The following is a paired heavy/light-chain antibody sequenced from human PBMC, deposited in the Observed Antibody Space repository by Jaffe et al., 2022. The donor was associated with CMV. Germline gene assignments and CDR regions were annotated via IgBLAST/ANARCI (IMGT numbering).Light chain of an antibody. V-gene: IGLV1-40*01. Sequence: QSVLTQPPSVSGAPGQRVTISCTGLSSNTESIYDVHWYLQLEGTAPKLLIYGNTNRPSGVPNRFSGSRSGTSASLAITGLQAEDEADYYCQSYDSSLSGVVFGGGTKLTVL. J-gene: IGLJ2*01. CDR2: GNT. CDR1: SSNTESIYD. CDR3: QSYDSSLSGVV.
Heavy chain of an antibody. Sequence: EVQLLDSGGGLVQPGGSLRLSCAASGFTFDTYVMSWVRQAPGKGLEWVSAISGSGVKTYYAESVKGRFTISRDNSKNMVYLQMHSLRGDDTAVYYCADGFRAGFDNWGQGTLVTVSS. CDR2: ISGSGVKT. CDR1: GFTFDTYV. V-gene: IGHV3-23*01. CDR3: ADGFRAGFDN. D-gene: IGHD3-3*01. J-gene: IGHJ4*02.